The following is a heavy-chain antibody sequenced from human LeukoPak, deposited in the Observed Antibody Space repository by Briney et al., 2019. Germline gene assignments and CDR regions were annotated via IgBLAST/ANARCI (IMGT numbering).Heavy chain of an antibody. Sequence: ASVKVSCKAAGYTFTRYYMHLVRQAPGQGLELWRLINLNSVGTNYAQKFQVRVTITRDTSISTAYMELSRLRSEDTAVYFCARGRATGMVINNWFGPWGQGNLVTGSS. CDR3: ARGRATGMVINNWFGP. CDR1: GYTFTRYY. J-gene: IGHJ5*02. CDR2: INLNSVGT. D-gene: IGHD5-18*01. V-gene: IGHV1-2*02.